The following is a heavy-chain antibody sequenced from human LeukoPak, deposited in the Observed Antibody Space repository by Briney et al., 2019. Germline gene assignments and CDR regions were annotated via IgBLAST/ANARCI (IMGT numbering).Heavy chain of an antibody. Sequence: GGSLRLSCAASGFIVRNYYLSWVRQAPGKGLEWVSVICGGSTYYADSVEGRFTISRDNSKNTVSLQMKSLRAEDTAVYYCARKLVYYDSSGYYQPTHYFDYWGQGTLVTVSP. D-gene: IGHD3-22*01. J-gene: IGHJ4*02. CDR2: ICGGST. V-gene: IGHV3-53*01. CDR1: GFIVRNYY. CDR3: ARKLVYYDSSGYYQPTHYFDY.